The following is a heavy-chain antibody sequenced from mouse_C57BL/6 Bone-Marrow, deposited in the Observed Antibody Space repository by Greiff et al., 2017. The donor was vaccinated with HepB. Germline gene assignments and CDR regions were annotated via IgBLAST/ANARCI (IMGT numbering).Heavy chain of an antibody. Sequence: QVHVKQPGAELVKPGASVKVSCKASGYTFTSYWMHWVKQRPGQGLEWIGRIHPSDSDTNYNQKFKGKATLTVDKSSSTAYMQLSSLTSEDSAVYYCASYSLYYYAMDYWGQGTSVTVSS. D-gene: IGHD6-2*01. CDR1: GYTFTSYW. V-gene: IGHV1-74*01. CDR2: IHPSDSDT. CDR3: ASYSLYYYAMDY. J-gene: IGHJ4*01.